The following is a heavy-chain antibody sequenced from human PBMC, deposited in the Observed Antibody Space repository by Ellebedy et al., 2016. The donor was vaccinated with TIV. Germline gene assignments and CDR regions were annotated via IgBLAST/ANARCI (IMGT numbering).Heavy chain of an antibody. Sequence: GESLKISXEASGFSLNNFAMSWVRQAPGKGLEWVSGITASSFDSRSAASVKGRFIISRDNSRNMLYLQMNNLRVEDTAVYYCARKTPDCSGNCFSQNDCWGQGTLVTVSS. V-gene: IGHV3-23*01. J-gene: IGHJ4*02. CDR2: ITASSFDS. CDR1: GFSLNNFA. CDR3: ARKTPDCSGNCFSQNDC. D-gene: IGHD2-21*01.